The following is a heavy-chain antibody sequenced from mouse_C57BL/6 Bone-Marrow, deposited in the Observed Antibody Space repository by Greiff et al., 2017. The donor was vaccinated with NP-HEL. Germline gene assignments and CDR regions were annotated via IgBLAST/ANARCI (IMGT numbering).Heavy chain of an antibody. J-gene: IGHJ4*01. CDR2: INPSNGGT. Sequence: QVQLQQPGTELVKPGASVKLSCKASGYTFTSYWMHWVKQRPGQGLEWIGNINPSNGGTNYNEKFKSKATLTVDKSSSTAYMQLSSLTSEDSAVYFCARNPITTVVATEALDDWGQGTSVTVSS. CDR1: GYTFTSYW. D-gene: IGHD1-1*01. V-gene: IGHV1-53*01. CDR3: ARNPITTVVATEALDD.